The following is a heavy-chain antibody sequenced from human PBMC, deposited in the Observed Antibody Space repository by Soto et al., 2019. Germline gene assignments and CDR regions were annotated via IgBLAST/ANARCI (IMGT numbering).Heavy chain of an antibody. CDR1: GYTFTNYG. CDR3: ARGGLSLVVPATMNY. CDR2: ISAYNGNT. D-gene: IGHD2-2*01. Sequence: GASVKVSCKASGYTFTNYGINWVRQAPGQGLEWMGWISAYNGNTDYAQKIQDRVTLTSDRSTNTDYMELRSLISEDTAVYYCARGGLSLVVPATMNYWGQGTLVTVSS. J-gene: IGHJ4*02. V-gene: IGHV1-18*01.